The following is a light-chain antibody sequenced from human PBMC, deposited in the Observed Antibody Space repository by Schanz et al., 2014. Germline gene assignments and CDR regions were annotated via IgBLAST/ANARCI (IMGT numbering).Light chain of an antibody. CDR1: SSNIGSNT. J-gene: IGLJ3*02. CDR3: AAWDDSLNGWV. CDR2: CNN. Sequence: QSVLTQPPSASGTPGQRVTISCSGSSSNIGSNTVDWYRQLPGTAPKLLINCNNQRPSGVPDRFSGSKSGTSASLAISGLQSEDEADYYCAAWDDSLNGWVFGGGTKLTVL. V-gene: IGLV1-44*01.